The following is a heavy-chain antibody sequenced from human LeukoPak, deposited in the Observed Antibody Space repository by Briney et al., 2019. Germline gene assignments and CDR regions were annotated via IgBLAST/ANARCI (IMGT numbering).Heavy chain of an antibody. D-gene: IGHD3-22*01. CDR3: ARDHHWDYYDSSGYYYYYYGMDV. J-gene: IGHJ6*02. V-gene: IGHV1-18*01. CDR1: GYTFTSYG. Sequence: ASVKVSCKASGYTFTSYGISWVRQAPGQGLDWMGWISAYNGNTNYAQKLQGRVTMTTDTSTSTAYMELRSLRSDDTAVYYCARDHHWDYYDSSGYYYYYYGMDVWGQGATVTVSS. CDR2: ISAYNGNT.